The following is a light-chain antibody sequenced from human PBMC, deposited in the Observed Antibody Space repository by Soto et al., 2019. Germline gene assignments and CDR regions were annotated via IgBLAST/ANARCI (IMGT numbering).Light chain of an antibody. CDR2: GAS. J-gene: IGKJ1*01. Sequence: DIQMTQSPSSLSAFVGDRVTITCRASQTISTSLNWYQQKSGKAPNVLIYGASSLQRGVPSRFSGSGSGTDFTLTISSLQPEDFATYYCQQTYNSPQTFAQGTKVEIK. CDR1: QTISTS. V-gene: IGKV1-39*01. CDR3: QQTYNSPQT.